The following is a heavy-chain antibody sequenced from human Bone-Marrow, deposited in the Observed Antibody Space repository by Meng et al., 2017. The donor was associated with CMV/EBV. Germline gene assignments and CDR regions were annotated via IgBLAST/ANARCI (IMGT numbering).Heavy chain of an antibody. CDR1: GYS. V-gene: IGHV4-34*01. CDR3: ARGPRRVAYCDDPRCFMRSFPH. D-gene: IGHD2-21*01. CDR2: IHHSGST. J-gene: IGHJ1*01. Sequence: GYSWTCIRQPPGKGLEWLGDIHHSGSTNYNPSLKSRVTISVDTSKNQFSLKLRSVTAADTAVYYCARGPRRVAYCDDPRCFMRSFPHWGQGTLVTVSS.